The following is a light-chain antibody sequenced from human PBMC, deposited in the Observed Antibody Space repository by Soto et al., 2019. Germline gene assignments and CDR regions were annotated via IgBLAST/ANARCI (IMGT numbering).Light chain of an antibody. Sequence: QSALTPPPSVSGAPGQRVTISCTGSSSNIGARYDVHWYQCLPRTAPKLLIYGNINRPSGVPDRFSGSKSGTSASLAIPGLQADDEADYYCQSYDRSLSSPIFGGGTQLTVL. CDR1: SSNIGARYD. J-gene: IGLJ2*01. CDR2: GNI. V-gene: IGLV1-40*01. CDR3: QSYDRSLSSPI.